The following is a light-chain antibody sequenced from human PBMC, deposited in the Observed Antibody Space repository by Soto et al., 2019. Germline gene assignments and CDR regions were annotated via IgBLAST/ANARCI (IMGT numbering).Light chain of an antibody. V-gene: IGKV1-33*01. J-gene: IGKJ5*01. CDR3: QQYYNLPIT. CDR1: QDISNH. Sequence: DIQMTQSPSSLSASVGDRVTITCQASQDISNHLNWYQQKPGKAPKLLIYDASNLETGVPSRFSGSGSGTDFIVTISSLQPEDFATYSCQQYYNLPITFGQGTRLEIK. CDR2: DAS.